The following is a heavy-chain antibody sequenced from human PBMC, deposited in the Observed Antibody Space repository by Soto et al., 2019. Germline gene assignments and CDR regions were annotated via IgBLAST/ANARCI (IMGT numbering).Heavy chain of an antibody. D-gene: IGHD3-16*01. CDR3: AKGGHIDY. CDR1: GFTFSRYW. J-gene: IGHJ4*02. Sequence: QPGGSLRLSCAASGFTFSRYWMSWVRQAPGKGLEWVANIKEDGSEKNDVDSVKGRFTISRDNAKNSLYLQMNSLRVEATAVYYCAKGGHIDYCGQGTLVTVSS. V-gene: IGHV3-7*03. CDR2: IKEDGSEK.